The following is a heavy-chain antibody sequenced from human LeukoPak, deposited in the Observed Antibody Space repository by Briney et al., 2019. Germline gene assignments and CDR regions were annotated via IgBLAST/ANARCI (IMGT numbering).Heavy chain of an antibody. J-gene: IGHJ4*02. D-gene: IGHD2-2*03. CDR1: GDSINSGSYR. Sequence: SETLSLTCTVSGDSINSGSYRWGWIRQPPGKGLEWIGSIQHSGNTYSNPSLKSRLTISVDTSKNQFSLKLNSVTAADTAVYYCARDGSHWGQGALVTVSS. V-gene: IGHV4-39*02. CDR3: ARDGSH. CDR2: IQHSGNT.